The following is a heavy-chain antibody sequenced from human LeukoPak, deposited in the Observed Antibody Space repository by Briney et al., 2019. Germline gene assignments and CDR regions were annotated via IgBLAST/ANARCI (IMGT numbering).Heavy chain of an antibody. J-gene: IGHJ6*02. CDR2: IKQDGSDK. V-gene: IGHV3-7*02. CDR3: ARNEYCSGGNCFYGMDV. CDR1: GFTFSSYW. D-gene: IGHD2-15*01. Sequence: GGSLRLSCAASGFTFSSYWMSWVRQAPGKGLEWVANIKQDGSDKYYVDSVKGRFTISRDNAKNSLYLQMNSLRAEDTAVYYCARNEYCSGGNCFYGMDVWGQGTTVIVSS.